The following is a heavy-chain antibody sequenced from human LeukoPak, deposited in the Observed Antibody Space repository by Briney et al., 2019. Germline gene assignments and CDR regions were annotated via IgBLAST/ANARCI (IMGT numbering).Heavy chain of an antibody. CDR1: GFTFSSYG. J-gene: IGHJ4*02. CDR3: ARDSPPDN. Sequence: GGSLRLSCAASGFTFSSYGIHWVRQAPGKGLEWVSYISSSSSTIYYADSVKGRFTISRDNAKNSLYLQMDSLRAEDTAVYYCARDSPPDNWGQGTLVTVSS. V-gene: IGHV3-48*01. CDR2: ISSSSSTI.